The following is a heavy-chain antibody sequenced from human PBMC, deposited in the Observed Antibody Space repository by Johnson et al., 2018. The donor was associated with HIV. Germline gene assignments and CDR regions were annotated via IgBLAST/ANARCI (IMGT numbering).Heavy chain of an antibody. V-gene: IGHV3-30*04. D-gene: IGHD2-15*01. CDR1: GFTFSSYA. J-gene: IGHJ3*02. Sequence: VRLVESGGGVVQPGRSLRLSCAASGFTFSSYAMHWVRQAPGKGLEWVAVISYDGSNKYYADSVKGRFPTSRDNTNNSLYLQMNSLKAEDTAVYYCARSKDCSVGTCPDGLDIWGQGTMVIVSS. CDR3: ARSKDCSVGTCPDGLDI. CDR2: ISYDGSNK.